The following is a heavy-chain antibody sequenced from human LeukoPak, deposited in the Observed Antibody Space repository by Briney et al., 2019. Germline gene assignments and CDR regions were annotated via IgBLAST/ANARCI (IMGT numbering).Heavy chain of an antibody. D-gene: IGHD6-19*01. CDR2: IRQDGSDK. Sequence: GGSLRLSCAASGFTFNSYWMSWVRQAPEKGPEWLANIRQDGSDKQYVDSVKGRFTISRDNAKNSLYLQMNSLRAEDTAVYYCARVRDSSGWFEDAFDIWGQGTMVTVSS. V-gene: IGHV3-7*01. CDR1: GFTFNSYW. CDR3: ARVRDSSGWFEDAFDI. J-gene: IGHJ3*02.